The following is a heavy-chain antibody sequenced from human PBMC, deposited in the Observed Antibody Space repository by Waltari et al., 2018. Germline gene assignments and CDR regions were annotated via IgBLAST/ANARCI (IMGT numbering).Heavy chain of an antibody. CDR3: ARDQSIAAGGGYNWFDP. CDR1: GYTFTGYY. CDR2: INPNSGGT. V-gene: IGHV1-2*06. J-gene: IGHJ5*02. D-gene: IGHD6-13*01. Sequence: QVQLVQSGAEVKKPGASVKVSCTASGYTFTGYYMHWVRQAPGQGLEWMGRINPNSGGTNYAQKCQGMCTMTRDTSVSTAYMELSRLRSDDTAVYYCARDQSIAAGGGYNWFDPWGQGTLVTVSS.